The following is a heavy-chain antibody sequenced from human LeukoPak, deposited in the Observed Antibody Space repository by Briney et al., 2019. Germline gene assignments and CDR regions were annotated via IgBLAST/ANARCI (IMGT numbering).Heavy chain of an antibody. CDR1: GFTFSSYA. J-gene: IGHJ3*02. D-gene: IGHD3-22*01. V-gene: IGHV3-30*04. CDR2: ISYDGTNK. Sequence: GGSLRLSCAASGFTFSSYAMHWVRQAPGKGLEWVALISYDGTNKYYADSVKGRFTISRDNSKNTLYLQMNSLGTEDTAVYYCARSSDSSGYYWPGAFDIWGQGTMGTVSS. CDR3: ARSSDSSGYYWPGAFDI.